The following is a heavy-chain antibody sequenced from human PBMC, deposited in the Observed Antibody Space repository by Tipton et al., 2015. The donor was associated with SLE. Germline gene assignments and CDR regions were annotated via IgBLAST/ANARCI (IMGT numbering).Heavy chain of an antibody. CDR2: ISAYNGNT. Sequence: QLVQSGAEVKKPGASVKVSCKASGYTFTSYGISWGRQAPGQGLEWMGWISAYNGNTNYAQKLQGRVTMTTDTSTSTAYMELRSLRSDDTAVYYCARAPATYYYDSSGYLDYWGQGTLVTVSS. CDR3: ARAPATYYYDSSGYLDY. V-gene: IGHV1-18*01. D-gene: IGHD3-22*01. CDR1: GYTFTSYG. J-gene: IGHJ4*02.